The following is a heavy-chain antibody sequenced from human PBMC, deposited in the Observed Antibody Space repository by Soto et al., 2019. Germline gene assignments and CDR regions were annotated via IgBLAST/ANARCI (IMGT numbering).Heavy chain of an antibody. Sequence: SETLSLTCAVYGGSFSGYYWSWIRQPPGKGLEWIGYIYYSGSTNYNPSLKSRVTISVDTSKNQFSLKLSSVTAADTAVYYCARVGVLRYFDWLKRWFWFDPWGQGTLVTVSS. V-gene: IGHV4-59*01. J-gene: IGHJ5*02. CDR2: IYYSGST. CDR3: ARVGVLRYFDWLKRWFWFDP. CDR1: GGSFSGYY. D-gene: IGHD3-9*01.